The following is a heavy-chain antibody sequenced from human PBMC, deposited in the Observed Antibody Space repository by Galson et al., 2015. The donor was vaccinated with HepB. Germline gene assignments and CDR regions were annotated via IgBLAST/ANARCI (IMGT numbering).Heavy chain of an antibody. V-gene: IGHV3-66*02. D-gene: IGHD2-21*01. CDR1: GFTVSSNY. J-gene: IGHJ4*02. CDR3: ARAQRLWWLDY. Sequence: SLRLSCAASGFTVSSNYMSWVRQAPGKGLQWVSVIYSGGSTFYADSVKGRFTISRDNSKNTLYLQMNSLTTEDTAVYYCARAQRLWWLDYWGPGTLVTVSS. CDR2: IYSGGST.